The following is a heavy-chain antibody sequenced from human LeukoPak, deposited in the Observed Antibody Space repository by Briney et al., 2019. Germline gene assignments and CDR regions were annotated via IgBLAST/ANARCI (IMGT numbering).Heavy chain of an antibody. D-gene: IGHD2-15*01. Sequence: PSETLSLTCTVSGGSISSYYWSWIRQPPGKGLEWIGYIYYSGSTNYNPSLKSRVTISVDTSKNQFSLKLSSVTAADTAVYYCARELMDCSGGTCYSSFFDYWGQGTLVTVSS. CDR2: IYYSGST. J-gene: IGHJ4*02. V-gene: IGHV4-59*01. CDR3: ARELMDCSGGTCYSSFFDY. CDR1: GGSISSYY.